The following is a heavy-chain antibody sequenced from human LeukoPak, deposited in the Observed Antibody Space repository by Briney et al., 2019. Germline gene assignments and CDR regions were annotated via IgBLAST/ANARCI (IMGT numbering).Heavy chain of an antibody. J-gene: IGHJ4*02. D-gene: IGHD1-26*01. Sequence: GGSLRLSCAASGFTFSSYGMRWVRQAPGRGLEWVAFIRYDGSNKYYADSVKGRFTISRDNSKNTLYLQMNSLRAEDTAVYYCAKDFSELFDYWGQGTLVTVSS. CDR2: IRYDGSNK. CDR1: GFTFSSYG. CDR3: AKDFSELFDY. V-gene: IGHV3-30*02.